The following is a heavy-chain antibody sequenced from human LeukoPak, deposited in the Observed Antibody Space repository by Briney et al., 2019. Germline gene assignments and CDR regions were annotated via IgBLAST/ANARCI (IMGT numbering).Heavy chain of an antibody. CDR1: GFTFSTYA. Sequence: GGSLRLSCAASGFTFSTYALSWVRQAPGKGLEWVSAISGSGGSTFYAHSVKGRFTISRDNSKNSLYLQMNSLRVEDTAVYYCVRDGGSGSFDYDMDVWGKGTTVTISS. CDR2: ISGSGGST. V-gene: IGHV3-23*01. D-gene: IGHD3-10*01. CDR3: VRDGGSGSFDYDMDV. J-gene: IGHJ6*03.